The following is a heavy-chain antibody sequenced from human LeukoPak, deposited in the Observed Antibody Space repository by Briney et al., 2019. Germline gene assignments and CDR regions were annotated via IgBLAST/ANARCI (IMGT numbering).Heavy chain of an antibody. CDR3: ARDSSGPAY. CDR1: GFAVSSNH. J-gene: IGHJ4*02. V-gene: IGHV3-53*01. D-gene: IGHD6-19*01. CDR2: IYSDGGT. Sequence: GGSLRLSCAASGFAVSSNHMNWVRQAPGKGLEWVSVIYSDGGTFYADSVKGRFTISRDNSKNTLYLQMDSLRAEDTAVYYCARDSSGPAYWGQGTLVTVSS.